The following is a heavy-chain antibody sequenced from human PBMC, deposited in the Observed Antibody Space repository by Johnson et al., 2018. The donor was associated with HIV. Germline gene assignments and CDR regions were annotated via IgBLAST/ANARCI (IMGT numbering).Heavy chain of an antibody. D-gene: IGHD2-15*01. Sequence: QVQLVESGGGLVKPGGSLRLSCAASGFTISDYYMSWIRQAPGKGLEWVSYISSSGTTIYSADSVKGRFTTSRDNTNNSLYLQMNSLKAEDTAVYYCARSKDCSVGTCPDGLDIWGQGTMVIVSS. CDR2: ISSSGTTI. J-gene: IGHJ3*02. CDR3: ARSKDCSVGTCPDGLDI. V-gene: IGHV3-11*04. CDR1: GFTISDYY.